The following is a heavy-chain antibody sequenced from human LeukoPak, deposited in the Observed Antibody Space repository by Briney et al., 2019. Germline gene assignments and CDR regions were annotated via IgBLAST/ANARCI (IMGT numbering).Heavy chain of an antibody. V-gene: IGHV4-34*01. J-gene: IGHJ4*02. CDR3: ARGGIAAPGGDYYFDY. D-gene: IGHD6-13*01. CDR1: GGSFSGYY. CDR2: INHSGST. Sequence: SETLSLTCAVYGGSFSGYYWSWIRQPPGKGLEWIGEINHSGSTNYNPSLKSRVTISVDTSKNQFSLELSSVTAADTAVYYCARGGIAAPGGDYYFDYWGQGTLVTVSS.